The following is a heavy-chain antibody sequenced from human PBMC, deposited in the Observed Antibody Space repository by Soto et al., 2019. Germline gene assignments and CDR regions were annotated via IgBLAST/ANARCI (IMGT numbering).Heavy chain of an antibody. CDR1: GFSLSTSGVG. CDR3: ARTFYGGNSFDY. D-gene: IGHD4-17*01. V-gene: IGHV2-5*02. CDR2: IYWDDDK. J-gene: IGHJ4*02. Sequence: QITLKESGPTLVKPTQTLTLTCTFSGFSLSTSGVGVGWISQPPGKALEWLAVIYWDDDKRYSPSLKSRLTITKDTSKNQVVLTMTNMDPVDTATYYCARTFYGGNSFDYWGQGTLVTVSS.